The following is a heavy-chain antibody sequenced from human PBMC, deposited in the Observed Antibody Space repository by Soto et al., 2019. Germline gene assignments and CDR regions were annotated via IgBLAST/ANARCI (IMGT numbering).Heavy chain of an antibody. V-gene: IGHV4-34*01. CDR2: INHSGST. D-gene: IGHD2-15*01. Sequence: QVQLQQWGAGLLKPSETLSLTCVVYGGSFSGYYWSWIGQPPGQGLEWIGEINHSGSTNYNPSLKSRVTISVDTSKNQFSLKLSSVTAADTAVYYCARGFRFCSGGSCYSGWFDPWGQGTLVTVSS. CDR1: GGSFSGYY. CDR3: ARGFRFCSGGSCYSGWFDP. J-gene: IGHJ5*02.